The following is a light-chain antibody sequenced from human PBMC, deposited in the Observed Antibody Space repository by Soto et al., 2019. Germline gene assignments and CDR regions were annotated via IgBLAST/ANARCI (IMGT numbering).Light chain of an antibody. V-gene: IGLV2-11*01. CDR3: CSYAGSYTGV. CDR1: SSDVGGYNY. Sequence: QSALTQPRSVSGSPGQSVTISCTGTSSDVGGYNYVSWYQQHPGKAPKLMIYDVSKRPSGVPDRFSGSKSGNTASLTISGLQAEDEDDYYFCSYAGSYTGVFGGGTKLTVL. J-gene: IGLJ3*02. CDR2: DVS.